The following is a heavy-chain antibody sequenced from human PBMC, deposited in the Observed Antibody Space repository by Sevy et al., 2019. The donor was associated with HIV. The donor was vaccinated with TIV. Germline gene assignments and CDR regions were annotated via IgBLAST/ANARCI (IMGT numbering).Heavy chain of an antibody. CDR1: GGTFSSYA. CDR2: IIPIFGTA. J-gene: IGHJ4*02. Sequence: ASVKVSCKASGGTFSSYAISWVRQDPRQGLEWMGGIIPIFGTANYAQKFQGRVTITADESTSTAYMELSSLRSEDTAVYYCARDLNYYDSSGYHTFDYWGQGTLVTVSS. D-gene: IGHD3-22*01. V-gene: IGHV1-69*13. CDR3: ARDLNYYDSSGYHTFDY.